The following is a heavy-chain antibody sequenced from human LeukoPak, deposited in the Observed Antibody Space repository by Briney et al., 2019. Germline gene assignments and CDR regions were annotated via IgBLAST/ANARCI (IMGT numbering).Heavy chain of an antibody. D-gene: IGHD5-24*01. V-gene: IGHV1-69*13. Sequence: GASVKVSCKASGGTFSSYAISWVRQAPGQGLEWMGGIIPIFGTANYAQKFQGRVTITADESTSTVYMELSSLRSEDTAVYYCARGLEMATITVDYWGQGTLVTVSS. CDR1: GGTFSSYA. CDR3: ARGLEMATITVDY. CDR2: IIPIFGTA. J-gene: IGHJ4*02.